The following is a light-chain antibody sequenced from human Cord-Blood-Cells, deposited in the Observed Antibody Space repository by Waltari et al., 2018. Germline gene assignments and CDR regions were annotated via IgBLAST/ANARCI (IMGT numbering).Light chain of an antibody. CDR2: DAS. CDR1: QCVSSY. V-gene: IGKV3-11*01. J-gene: IGKJ1*01. Sequence: EIVLTQSPATLSLSPGDRATISCRASQCVSSYFAWYQQKPGQAPRLLIYDASNRATGIPARFSGSGSGTDFTLTISSLEPEDFAVYYCQQRSNWPWTFGQGTKVEIK. CDR3: QQRSNWPWT.